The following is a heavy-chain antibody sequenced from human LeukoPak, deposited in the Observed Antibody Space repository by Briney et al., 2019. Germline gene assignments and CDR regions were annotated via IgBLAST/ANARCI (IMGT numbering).Heavy chain of an antibody. D-gene: IGHD3-9*01. CDR2: MNPNSGNT. Sequence: ASVKVSCKASGYTFTSYGINWVRQATGQGLEWMGWMNPNSGNTGYAQKFQGRVTITRNTSISTAYMELSSLRSEDTAVYYCARGRGGGYYDILTGYYGVDYWGQGTLVTVSS. CDR1: GYTFTSYG. CDR3: ARGRGGGYYDILTGYYGVDY. J-gene: IGHJ4*02. V-gene: IGHV1-8*03.